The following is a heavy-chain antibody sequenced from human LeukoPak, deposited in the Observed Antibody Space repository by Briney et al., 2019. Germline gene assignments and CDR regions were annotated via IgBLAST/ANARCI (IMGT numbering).Heavy chain of an antibody. CDR3: ARDLSSGWYLDY. V-gene: IGHV1-46*01. Sequence: ASVKVSCKASGYTFTSYYMHWVRQAPGQGLERMGIINPSGGSTSYAQKFQGRVTMTRDTSTSTVYMELSSPRSEDTAVYYCARDLSSGWYLDYWGQGTLVTVSS. CDR1: GYTFTSYY. CDR2: INPSGGST. J-gene: IGHJ4*02. D-gene: IGHD6-19*01.